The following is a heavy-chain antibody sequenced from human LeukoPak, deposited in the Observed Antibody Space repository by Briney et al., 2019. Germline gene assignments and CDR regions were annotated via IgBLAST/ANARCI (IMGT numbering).Heavy chain of an antibody. V-gene: IGHV4-39*07. CDR1: GGSISSSGYY. CDR3: AREMRYSSTWYDPGAFDI. J-gene: IGHJ3*02. CDR2: IYYGGNT. Sequence: SETLSLTCTVSGGSISSSGYYWGWIRQPPGKGLEWIGSIYYGGNTYYNPSLKSRVTISVDTSKNQFSLKLSSVTAADTAVYYCAREMRYSSTWYDPGAFDIWGQGTMVTVSS. D-gene: IGHD6-13*01.